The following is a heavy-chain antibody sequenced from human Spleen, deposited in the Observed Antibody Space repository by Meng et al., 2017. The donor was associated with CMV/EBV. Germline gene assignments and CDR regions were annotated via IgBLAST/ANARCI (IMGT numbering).Heavy chain of an antibody. D-gene: IGHD6-13*01. Sequence: GESLKISCAVSGFTFSSYSMNWVRQAPGKGLEWVSSISSSSSYIYYADSVKGRFTISRDNAKNSLYLQMNSLRAEDTAVYYCARDRYSSSWLPDYWGQGTLVTVSS. CDR1: GFTFSSYS. J-gene: IGHJ4*02. V-gene: IGHV3-21*01. CDR2: ISSSSSYI. CDR3: ARDRYSSSWLPDY.